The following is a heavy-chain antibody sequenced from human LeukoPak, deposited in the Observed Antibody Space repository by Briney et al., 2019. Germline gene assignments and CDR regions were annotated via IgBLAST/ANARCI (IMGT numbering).Heavy chain of an antibody. CDR3: ARASHASSWLY. V-gene: IGHV4-31*03. CDR1: GGSISSGGNY. D-gene: IGHD6-13*01. J-gene: IGHJ4*02. Sequence: SETLSLICTVSGGSISSGGNYWSWIRQHPGKGLEWIGYIYSSGSTYYNPSLKSRVTISIDTSKNQFSLKLSSVTAADTAVYYCARASHASSWLYWGQGTRLTVSS. CDR2: IYSSGST.